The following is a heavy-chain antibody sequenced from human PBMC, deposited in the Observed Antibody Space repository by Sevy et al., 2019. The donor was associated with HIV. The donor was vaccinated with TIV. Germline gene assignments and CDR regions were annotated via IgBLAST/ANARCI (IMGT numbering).Heavy chain of an antibody. CDR2: ISSSGSTI. CDR3: ARDKILWFGELGFDY. CDR1: GFTFSSYE. D-gene: IGHD3-10*01. V-gene: IGHV3-48*03. J-gene: IGHJ4*02. Sequence: GGSLRLSCAASGFTFSSYEMNWVRQAPGKGLEWVSYISSSGSTIYYADSVKGRFTISRDNAKNSLYLQMNSLRAEDTAVYYCARDKILWFGELGFDYWGQGTLVTVSS.